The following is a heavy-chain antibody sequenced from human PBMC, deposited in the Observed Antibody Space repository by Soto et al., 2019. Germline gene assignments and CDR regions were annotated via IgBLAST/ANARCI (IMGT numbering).Heavy chain of an antibody. CDR3: ARDRKASSYGWSKVLDY. J-gene: IGHJ4*02. CDR1: GFSLPSFY. Sequence: EVQLVESGGGLVRPGGSMRLSCTVSGFSLPSFYMSWVRQAPGKGLEWVANIKEDGTEQHYVASVEGRFTISRDNPKNTLYLQMNSLRVEDTAVYYCARDRKASSYGWSKVLDYWGQGALVTVSA. D-gene: IGHD5-18*01. CDR2: IKEDGTEQ. V-gene: IGHV3-7*03.